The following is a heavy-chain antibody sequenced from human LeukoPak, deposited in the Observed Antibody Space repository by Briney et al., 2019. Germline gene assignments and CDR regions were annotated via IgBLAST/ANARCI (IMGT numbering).Heavy chain of an antibody. CDR1: GGSFSGYY. CDR2: INHSGST. Sequence: SETLSLTCAVYGGSFSGYYWSWIRQPPGKGLEWIGEINHSGSTNYNPSLKSRVTISLDTSKNQFSLKLSSVTAADTAVYYCAIHLRYFDWFHPGAEYFQHWGQGTLVTVSS. J-gene: IGHJ1*01. D-gene: IGHD3-9*01. V-gene: IGHV4-34*01. CDR3: AIHLRYFDWFHPGAEYFQH.